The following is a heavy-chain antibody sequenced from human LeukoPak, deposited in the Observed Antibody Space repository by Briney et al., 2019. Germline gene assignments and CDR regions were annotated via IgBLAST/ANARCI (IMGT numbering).Heavy chain of an antibody. J-gene: IGHJ4*02. Sequence: ASVTVSCKVSGYTLTELSMHWVRQAPGKGLEWMGGFDPEDGETIYAQKFQGRVTMTEDTSTDTAYMELSSLRSEDTAVYYCATKLEERDYYDSSGYYPFDYWGQGTLVTVSS. CDR3: ATKLEERDYYDSSGYYPFDY. D-gene: IGHD3-22*01. CDR2: FDPEDGET. V-gene: IGHV1-24*01. CDR1: GYTLTELS.